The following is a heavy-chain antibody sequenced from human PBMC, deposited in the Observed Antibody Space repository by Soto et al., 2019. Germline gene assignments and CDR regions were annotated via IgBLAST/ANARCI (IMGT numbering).Heavy chain of an antibody. Sequence: QMQLVESGGGVVQPGRSLRLSCAASGFTFSSYAMHWVRQAPGKGLQWVAFISYDGSDKSYADSVKGRFTISRDNSKKTLELQMNSLRTEDRAVYYCETEGASSRSSSFDYWGQGTLVTVSS. CDR2: ISYDGSDK. CDR3: ETEGASSRSSSFDY. J-gene: IGHJ4*02. V-gene: IGHV3-30-3*01. CDR1: GFTFSSYA. D-gene: IGHD6-13*01.